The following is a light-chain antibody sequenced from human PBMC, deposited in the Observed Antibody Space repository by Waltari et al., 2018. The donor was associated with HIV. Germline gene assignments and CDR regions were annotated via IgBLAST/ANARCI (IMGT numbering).Light chain of an antibody. CDR1: SSDVGGFNL. CDR3: CSYAGNYTLI. CDR2: DVT. J-gene: IGLJ2*01. Sequence: QSALTQPRPVSGSPGQSVTIPCTGTSSDVGGFNLVSWYQPHPGKAPKLMIYDVTKRPSGVPDRFSGSKSGNTASLTISGLQADDEADYYCCSYAGNYTLIFGGGTKLTVL. V-gene: IGLV2-11*01.